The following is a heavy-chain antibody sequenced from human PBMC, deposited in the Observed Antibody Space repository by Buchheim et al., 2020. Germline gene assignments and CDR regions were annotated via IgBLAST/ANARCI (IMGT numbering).Heavy chain of an antibody. CDR2: IYYSGST. J-gene: IGHJ5*02. CDR3: ARSENYYDSSGYSNWFDP. D-gene: IGHD3-22*01. Sequence: QVQLQESGPGLVKPSQTLSLTCTVSGGSISSGDYYWSWIRQPPGKGLEWIGYIYYSGSTYYNPSLKSRVTISVDASKNQFSLKLSSVTAADTAVYYCARSENYYDSSGYSNWFDPWGQGTL. CDR1: GGSISSGDYY. V-gene: IGHV4-30-4*01.